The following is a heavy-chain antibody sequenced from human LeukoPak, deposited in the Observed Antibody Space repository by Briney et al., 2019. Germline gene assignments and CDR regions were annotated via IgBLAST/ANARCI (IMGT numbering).Heavy chain of an antibody. V-gene: IGHV4-61*02. Sequence: PSETLSLTCTVSGGSISSGSYYWSWIRQPAGKGLEWIGRIYTSGSTNYNPSLKSRVTISVDTSKNQFSLKLSSVTAADTAVYYCARDRSSIAARQLDYWGQGTLVTVSS. CDR2: IYTSGST. CDR3: ARDRSSIAARQLDY. D-gene: IGHD6-6*01. CDR1: GGSISSGSYY. J-gene: IGHJ4*02.